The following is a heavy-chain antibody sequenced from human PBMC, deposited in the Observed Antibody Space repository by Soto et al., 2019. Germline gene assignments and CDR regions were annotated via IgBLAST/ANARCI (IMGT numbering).Heavy chain of an antibody. CDR3: ARGHSDSWSGYYTVLGYYYGMDV. CDR2: MNPNSGNT. CDR1: GYTLTSYD. V-gene: IGHV1-8*01. D-gene: IGHD3-3*01. Sequence: ASVKVSCKASGYTLTSYDINWVRQATGQGLEWVGWMNPNSGNTGYAQKFQGRVTMTRNTSISTAYMELSSLRSEDTAVYYCARGHSDSWSGYYTVLGYYYGMDVWG. J-gene: IGHJ6*02.